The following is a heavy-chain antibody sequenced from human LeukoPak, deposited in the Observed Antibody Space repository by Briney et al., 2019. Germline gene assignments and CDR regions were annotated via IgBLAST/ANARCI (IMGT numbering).Heavy chain of an antibody. CDR1: GFTFSSFG. J-gene: IGHJ4*02. CDR2: TSGSGGST. D-gene: IGHD4-23*01. V-gene: IGHV3-23*01. Sequence: GGSLRPSCAASGFTFSSFGMSWVRQAPGKGLEWVSGTSGSGGSTYYADSVQGRFTISRDNSKNTLYLQMNSLRAEDTAVYYCARAEGYGGELDSWGQGTLVTVSS. CDR3: ARAEGYGGELDS.